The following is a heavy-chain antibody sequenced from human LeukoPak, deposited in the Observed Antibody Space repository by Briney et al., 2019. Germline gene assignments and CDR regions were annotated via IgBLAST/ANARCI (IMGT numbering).Heavy chain of an antibody. Sequence: GGSLRLSCASSGFTFSSYSMNWVRPAPGKGLEGVSSISSSSSYIYYADSVKGRFTISRDNAKNSLYLKMNRLRAEDTAVYYCARDLTDGILRFLEVRRDAFDIWGQGTMVTVPS. CDR1: GFTFSSYS. CDR3: ARDLTDGILRFLEVRRDAFDI. CDR2: ISSSSSYI. J-gene: IGHJ3*02. D-gene: IGHD3-3*01. V-gene: IGHV3-21*01.